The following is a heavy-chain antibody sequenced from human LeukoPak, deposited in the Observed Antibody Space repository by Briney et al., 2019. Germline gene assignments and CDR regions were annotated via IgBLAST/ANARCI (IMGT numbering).Heavy chain of an antibody. CDR3: ARRYSYGPFDL. V-gene: IGHV4-59*08. CDR2: IYYSGST. J-gene: IGHJ2*01. CDR1: GGSFSGYY. Sequence: SETLSLTCAVYGGSFSGYYWSWIRQPPGKGLEWIGYIYYSGSTNYNPSLKSRVTISVDTSKNQFSLKLSSVTAADTAVYYCARRYSYGPFDLWGRGTLVTVSS. D-gene: IGHD5-18*01.